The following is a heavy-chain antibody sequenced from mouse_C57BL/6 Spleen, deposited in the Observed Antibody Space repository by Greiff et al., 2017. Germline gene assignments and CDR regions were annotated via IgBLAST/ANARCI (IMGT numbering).Heavy chain of an antibody. CDR3: ARLDSYDGYYNY. J-gene: IGHJ2*01. Sequence: VQLQQSGAELVMPGASVKLSCKASGYTFTSYWMHWVKQRPGQGLEWIGEIDPSDSYTNYNQKFKGKSTLTVDKSSSTAYMQLSSLTSEDSAVYYCARLDSYDGYYNYWGQGTTLTVSS. CDR2: IDPSDSYT. D-gene: IGHD2-3*01. CDR1: GYTFTSYW. V-gene: IGHV1-69*01.